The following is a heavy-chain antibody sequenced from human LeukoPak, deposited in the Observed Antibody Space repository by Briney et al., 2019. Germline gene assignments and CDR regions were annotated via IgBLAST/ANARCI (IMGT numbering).Heavy chain of an antibody. CDR1: GGTFSSYA. Sequence: SVKVSCKASGGTFSSYAISWVRQAPGQGLEWMGEIIPIFGTANYAQKFQGRVTITADESTSTAYMELSSLRSEDTAVYYCALAAGTEEYYFDYWGQGTLVTVSS. V-gene: IGHV1-69*13. CDR3: ALAAGTEEYYFDY. D-gene: IGHD6-13*01. J-gene: IGHJ4*02. CDR2: IIPIFGTA.